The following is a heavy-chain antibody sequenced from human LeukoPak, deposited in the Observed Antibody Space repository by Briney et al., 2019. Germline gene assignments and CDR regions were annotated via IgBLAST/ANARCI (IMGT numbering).Heavy chain of an antibody. CDR1: GGSISSSSYY. Sequence: PSETLSLTCTVSGGSISSSSYYWGWIRQPPGKGLEWNGSIYYSGSTYYNPSLKSRVTISVDTSKNQFSLKLSSVTAADTAVYYCARPTGVGATPLFSFDYWGQGTLVTVSS. J-gene: IGHJ4*02. D-gene: IGHD1-26*01. CDR2: IYYSGST. CDR3: ARPTGVGATPLFSFDY. V-gene: IGHV4-39*01.